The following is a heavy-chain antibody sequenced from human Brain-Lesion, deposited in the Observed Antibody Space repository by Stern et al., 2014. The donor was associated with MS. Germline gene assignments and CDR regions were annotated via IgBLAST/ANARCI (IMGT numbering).Heavy chain of an antibody. Sequence: QLQLQESGPGLVKPSETLSLTCTVSGGSISSSSYYWGWIRQPPVKGLEWIGSIYYRGSTYYNPSLKSRVTISMDTSKNPFSLRRSSVTAADTAVYFCAKLWLGELPESPFDYWGQGTLVTVSS. CDR2: IYYRGST. CDR3: AKLWLGELPESPFDY. D-gene: IGHD3-10*01. J-gene: IGHJ4*02. CDR1: GGSISSSSYY. V-gene: IGHV4-39*01.